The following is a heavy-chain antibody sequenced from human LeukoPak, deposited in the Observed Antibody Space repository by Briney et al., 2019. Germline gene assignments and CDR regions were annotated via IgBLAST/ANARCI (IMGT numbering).Heavy chain of an antibody. CDR3: ARDRVGARRDAFDI. CDR2: INPNSGGT. J-gene: IGHJ3*02. Sequence: ASVKVSCKASGYTFTGYYMHWVRQAPGQGLEWMGWINPNSGGTNYAQKFQGRVTMTRDTSISTAYTELSRLRSDDTAVYYCARDRVGARRDAFDIWGQGTMVTVSS. V-gene: IGHV1-2*02. D-gene: IGHD1-26*01. CDR1: GYTFTGYY.